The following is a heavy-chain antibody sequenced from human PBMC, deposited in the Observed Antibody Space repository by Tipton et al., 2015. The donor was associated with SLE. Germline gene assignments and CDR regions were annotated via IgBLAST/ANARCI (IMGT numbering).Heavy chain of an antibody. D-gene: IGHD2-21*01. CDR2: IEQDESEK. Sequence: SLRLSCAASGFTFSYYWMSWVRQAPGKGLEWVANIEQDESEKHFVDSVRGRFTISRDNAKNSLYLQMNSLRAEDTAVYYCARDGEDYFDYWGQGTLVTVSS. CDR1: GFTFSYYW. V-gene: IGHV3-7*01. CDR3: ARDGEDYFDY. J-gene: IGHJ4*02.